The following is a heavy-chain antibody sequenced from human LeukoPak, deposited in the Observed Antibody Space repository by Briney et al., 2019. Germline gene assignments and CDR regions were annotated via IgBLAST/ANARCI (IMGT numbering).Heavy chain of an antibody. CDR2: ISYDGSNK. V-gene: IGHV3-30*18. CDR3: AKDLYGGNSLVDY. D-gene: IGHD4-23*01. CDR1: GFTFSSYG. J-gene: IGHJ4*02. Sequence: GGSLRLSCAASGFTFSSYGMHWVRQAPGKGLEWVAVISYDGSNKYYADSVKGRFTISRDNSKNTLYLQMNSLRAEDTAVYYCAKDLYGGNSLVDYWGQGTLVTVSS.